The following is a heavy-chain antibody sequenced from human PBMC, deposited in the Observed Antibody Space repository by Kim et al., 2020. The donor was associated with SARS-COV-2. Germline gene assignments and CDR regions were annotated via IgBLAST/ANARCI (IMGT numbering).Heavy chain of an antibody. CDR2: IYYSGST. J-gene: IGHJ1*01. CDR3: ARAQTYGGNPLVPH. Sequence: SETLSLTCTVSGGSISSYYWSWIRQPPGKGLEWIGYIYYSGSTNYNPSLKSRVTISVDTSKNQFSLKLSSVTAADTAVYYCARAQTYGGNPLVPHWGQGT. CDR1: GGSISSYY. V-gene: IGHV4-59*01. D-gene: IGHD4-17*01.